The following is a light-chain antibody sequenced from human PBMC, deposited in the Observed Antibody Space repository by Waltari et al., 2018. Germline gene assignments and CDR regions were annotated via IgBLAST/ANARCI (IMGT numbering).Light chain of an antibody. CDR2: DDK. Sequence: QSVLTQPPSVSAAPGQKVTISCSGGSSNIGNNFVSWYKQLPGTAPKLLIYDDKNGPSGVPDRVSGSKSGTSATLGITGLQTGDEADYYCGTWDTSLSAGVFGGGTKLTVL. V-gene: IGLV1-51*01. CDR3: GTWDTSLSAGV. CDR1: SSNIGNNF. J-gene: IGLJ3*02.